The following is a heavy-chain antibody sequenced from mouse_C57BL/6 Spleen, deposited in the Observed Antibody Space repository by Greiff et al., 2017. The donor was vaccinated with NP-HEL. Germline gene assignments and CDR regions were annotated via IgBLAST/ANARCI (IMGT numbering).Heavy chain of an antibody. Sequence: EVKLVESGGGLVKPGGSLKLSCAASGFTFSSYAMSWVRQTPEKRLEWVATISDGGSYTYYPDNVKGRFTISRDNAKNNLYLQMSHLKSEDTAMYYCARGPGYFDYWGKGTTLTVSS. J-gene: IGHJ2*01. V-gene: IGHV5-4*03. CDR3: ARGPGYFDY. CDR1: GFTFSSYA. CDR2: ISDGGSYT.